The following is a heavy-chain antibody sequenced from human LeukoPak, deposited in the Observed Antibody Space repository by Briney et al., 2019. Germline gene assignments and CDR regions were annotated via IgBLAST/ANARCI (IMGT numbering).Heavy chain of an antibody. Sequence: SETLSLTCAVYGGSFSDYYWSWIRQPPGGGLEWIGEINHSGSTNYNPSLKSRVTISVDTSKNQFSLKLSSVTAADTAVYYCARRREYCTSTSCSDVWFDPWGQGTLVTVSS. CDR1: GGSFSDYY. CDR3: ARRREYCTSTSCSDVWFDP. J-gene: IGHJ5*02. V-gene: IGHV4-34*01. CDR2: INHSGST. D-gene: IGHD2-2*01.